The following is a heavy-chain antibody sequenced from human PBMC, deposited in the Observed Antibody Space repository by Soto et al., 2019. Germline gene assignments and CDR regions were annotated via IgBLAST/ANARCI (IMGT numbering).Heavy chain of an antibody. CDR3: VRHAQWVIRAY. CDR2: IIYSGAI. D-gene: IGHD6-19*01. Sequence: QLQLQLSGPGLVKPSETLSLTCNVSGASISSYNYWGWFRQPPGKGLEWIGSIIYSGAIMYNPSRQRRITLFVDTSQNQFSLKLSSVTAADTAVYYCVRHAQWVIRAYWGQGSLVTVSS. V-gene: IGHV4-39*01. J-gene: IGHJ4*02. CDR1: GASISSYNY.